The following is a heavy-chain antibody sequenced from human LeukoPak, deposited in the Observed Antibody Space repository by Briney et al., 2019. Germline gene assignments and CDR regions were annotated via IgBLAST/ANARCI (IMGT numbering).Heavy chain of an antibody. D-gene: IGHD2-15*01. V-gene: IGHV3-7*01. CDR2: IKQDGSEK. CDR3: ARVRTSRILFNWFDP. Sequence: GGSLRLSCAASGFTFSSYWMSWVRQAPGKGLEWVANIKQDGSEKYYVDSVKGRFTISRDNAKNSLYLQMNSLRAEDTAVYYCARVRTSRILFNWFDPWGQGTLVTVSS. CDR1: GFTFSSYW. J-gene: IGHJ5*02.